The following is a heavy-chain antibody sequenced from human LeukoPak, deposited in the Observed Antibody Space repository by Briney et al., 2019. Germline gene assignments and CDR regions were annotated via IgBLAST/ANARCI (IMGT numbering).Heavy chain of an antibody. J-gene: IGHJ3*02. V-gene: IGHV1-18*01. D-gene: IGHD5-18*01. Sequence: ASVKVSCKASGYTFTSYGISWVRQAPGQGLEWMGWISAYNGNTNYAQKLQGRVTMTTDTSTSTAYMELRSLRSDDTAVYYCARVPKIQLWPKGAFDIWGQGTMVTVSS. CDR1: GYTFTSYG. CDR2: ISAYNGNT. CDR3: ARVPKIQLWPKGAFDI.